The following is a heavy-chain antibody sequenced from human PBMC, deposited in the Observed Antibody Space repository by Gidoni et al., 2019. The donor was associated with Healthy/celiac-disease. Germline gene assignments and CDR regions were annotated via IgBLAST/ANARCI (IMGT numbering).Heavy chain of an antibody. D-gene: IGHD3-22*01. CDR3: ARGGRLLHYSFYYYYGMDV. Sequence: QVQLVQSGAEVKKPGSSVKVSCKASGGTFSSYAISWVRQAPGQGLEWMGGIIPIFGTANYAQKFQGRVTITADESTSTAYMELSSLRSEDTAVYYCARGGRLLHYSFYYYYGMDVWGQGTTVTVSS. CDR1: GGTFSSYA. CDR2: IIPIFGTA. J-gene: IGHJ6*02. V-gene: IGHV1-69*01.